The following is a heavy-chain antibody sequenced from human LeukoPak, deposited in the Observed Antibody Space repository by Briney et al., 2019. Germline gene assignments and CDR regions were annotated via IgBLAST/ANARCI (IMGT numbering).Heavy chain of an antibody. CDR1: GYSFTTYW. J-gene: IGHJ4*02. V-gene: IGHV5-51*01. CDR3: ARPLQSGSFSGFDY. D-gene: IGHD1-26*01. Sequence: GKSLQISCKASGYSFTTYWIAWVRQMPGKGLEWMGIIYPGDSDTRYSPSFQGQVTISADKSISTAYLQWSTLKASDTAMYYCARPLQSGSFSGFDYWGQGTLVTVSS. CDR2: IYPGDSDT.